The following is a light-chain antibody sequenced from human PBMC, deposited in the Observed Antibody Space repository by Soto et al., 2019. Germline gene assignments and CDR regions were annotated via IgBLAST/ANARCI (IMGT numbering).Light chain of an antibody. CDR2: GTS. Sequence: TQFPGTLSASPGERVILSCRASQSVRGDLAWFQQKPGRSPRLLIYGTSTRASGVPDRFSGSGSGTDFTLTINSLQSEDFAVYYCQQYGSSLMYTFGQGTKLEIK. V-gene: IGKV3-15*01. CDR3: QQYGSSLMYT. CDR1: QSVRGD. J-gene: IGKJ2*01.